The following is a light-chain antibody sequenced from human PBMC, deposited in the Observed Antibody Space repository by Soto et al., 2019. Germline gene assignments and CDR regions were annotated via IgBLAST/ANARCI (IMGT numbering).Light chain of an antibody. V-gene: IGKV1-5*01. CDR2: AAS. CDR3: QQYETFSGT. CDR1: QDISDY. J-gene: IGKJ1*01. Sequence: DIHMTQSPSILSASVRDRVTITFRASQDISDYLAWYQQKPGNAPKLLIFAASSLQSGFPSRFSGSRSGTKFTLTIASLQPDDFATYYCQQYETFSGTFGPGTKVEIK.